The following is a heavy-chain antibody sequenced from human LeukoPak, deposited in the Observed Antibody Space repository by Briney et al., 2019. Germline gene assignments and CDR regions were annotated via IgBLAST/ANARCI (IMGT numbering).Heavy chain of an antibody. J-gene: IGHJ4*02. V-gene: IGHV3-48*04. CDR3: ARDHNYAFDN. CDR2: IGISSGNT. D-gene: IGHD1-1*01. Sequence: RGSLRLSCAASGFTFSDYSMNWVRQAPGEGLEWISWIGISSGNTKYADSVKGRFTISGDDAKNSLYLQMNSLRVEDTAVYYCARDHNYAFDNWGQGTLVTVSS. CDR1: GFTFSDYS.